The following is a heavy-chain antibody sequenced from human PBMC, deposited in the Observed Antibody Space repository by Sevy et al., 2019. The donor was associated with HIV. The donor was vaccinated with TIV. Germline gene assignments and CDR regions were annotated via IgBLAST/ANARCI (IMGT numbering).Heavy chain of an antibody. CDR1: GFTFSSYW. CDR3: ARDPRPPGIAAAGTKSDWFDP. D-gene: IGHD6-13*01. J-gene: IGHJ5*02. V-gene: IGHV3-74*01. CDR2: INSDGSST. Sequence: GGSLRLSCAASGFTFSSYWMHWVRQAPGKGLVWVSRINSDGSSTSYADSVKGRFTISRDNAKNTLYLQMNSLRAEDTAVYYCARDPRPPGIAAAGTKSDWFDPWGQGTLVTVSS.